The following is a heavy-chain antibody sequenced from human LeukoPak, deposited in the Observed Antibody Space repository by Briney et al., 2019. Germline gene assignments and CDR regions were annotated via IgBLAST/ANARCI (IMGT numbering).Heavy chain of an antibody. J-gene: IGHJ3*02. Sequence: GRSLRLSCAASGFTFSSYAMHWVRQAPGKGLEWVAVISYDGSNKYYADSVKGRFTISRDNSKNTLYLQMNSLRAEDTAVYYCARVPKVGAPIWGQGTMVTVSS. V-gene: IGHV3-30-3*01. CDR2: ISYDGSNK. D-gene: IGHD1-26*01. CDR1: GFTFSSYA. CDR3: ARVPKVGAPI.